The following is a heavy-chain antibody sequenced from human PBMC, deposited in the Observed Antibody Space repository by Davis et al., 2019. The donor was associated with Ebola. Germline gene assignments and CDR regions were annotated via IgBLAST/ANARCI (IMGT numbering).Heavy chain of an antibody. Sequence: SEPLSLTCPVYGGSFTGYYWSWIRQPPGTGLEWLGALNHSGSTNYNPSLKSLVTISVVTSNNQFSLNLSSVTAADTALYYWTGQDYNHDDQPRWFDPWGPGLLVTVSS. V-gene: IGHV4-34*03. CDR1: GGSFTGYY. CDR2: LNHSGST. J-gene: IGHJ5*02. CDR3: TGQDYNHDDQPRWFDP. D-gene: IGHD4/OR15-4a*01.